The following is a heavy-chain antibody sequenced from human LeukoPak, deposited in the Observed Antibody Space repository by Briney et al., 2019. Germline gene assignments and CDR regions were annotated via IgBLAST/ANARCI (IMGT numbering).Heavy chain of an antibody. D-gene: IGHD3-9*01. CDR3: AKDRAVLRYFDWPRDAFDI. CDR2: ISNDGSNK. Sequence: PGGSLRLSCAASGFTFSRYGMHWVRQAPGKGLEWVAVISNDGSNKYYADSVKGRFTISRDNSKNTLYLQMNSLRAEDTAVYYCAKDRAVLRYFDWPRDAFDIWGQGTMVTVSS. J-gene: IGHJ3*02. V-gene: IGHV3-30*18. CDR1: GFTFSRYG.